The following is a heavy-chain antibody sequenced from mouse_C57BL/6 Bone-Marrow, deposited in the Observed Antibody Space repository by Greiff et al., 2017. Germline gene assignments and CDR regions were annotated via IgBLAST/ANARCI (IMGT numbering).Heavy chain of an antibody. J-gene: IGHJ1*03. CDR1: GYTFTSYW. V-gene: IGHV1-50*01. D-gene: IGHD2-5*01. Sequence: QVQLQQPGAELVKPGASVKLSCKASGYTFTSYWMQWVKQRPGQGLEWIGEIDPSDSYTNYNQKFKGKAPLTVDTSSSTAYMQLSSLTSEDSAVYYCTAYYSNYDWYFDVWGTGTTVTVSS. CDR2: IDPSDSYT. CDR3: TAYYSNYDWYFDV.